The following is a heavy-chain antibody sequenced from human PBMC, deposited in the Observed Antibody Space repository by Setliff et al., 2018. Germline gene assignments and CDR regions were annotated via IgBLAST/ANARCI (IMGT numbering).Heavy chain of an antibody. CDR1: GDSISSRRNY. Sequence: SETLSLTCTVSGDSISSRRNYWGWFRQSAGKGLEWIGQIYTSWSTNYNPSLKSRVTISLDTSNNQFSRSLSSVTAADTAVYYCSRMSGFQYMDVWGKGTTVTVSS. D-gene: IGHD6-25*01. CDR2: IYTSWST. CDR3: SRMSGFQYMDV. J-gene: IGHJ6*04. V-gene: IGHV4-61*09.